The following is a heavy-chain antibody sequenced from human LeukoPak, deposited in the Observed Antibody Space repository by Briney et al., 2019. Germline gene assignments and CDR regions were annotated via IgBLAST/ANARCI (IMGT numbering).Heavy chain of an antibody. CDR3: AKDQRGSSYYYYYGMTS. D-gene: IGHD6-6*01. Sequence: GGSLRLSCAASGFTFDDYAMHWVRQAPGKGLEWVSGISWNSGSIGYADSVKGRFTISRDNAKNSLYLQMNSLRAEDTALYYCAKDQRGSSYYYYYGMTSGAKGPRSPSP. V-gene: IGHV3-9*01. CDR1: GFTFDDYA. CDR2: ISWNSGSI. J-gene: IGHJ6*02.